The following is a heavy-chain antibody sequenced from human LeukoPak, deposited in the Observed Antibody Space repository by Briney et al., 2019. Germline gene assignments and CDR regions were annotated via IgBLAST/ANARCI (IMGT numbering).Heavy chain of an antibody. D-gene: IGHD5-24*01. Sequence: PSETLSLTCTVSGGSISSSSYYWGWIRQPPGKGLEWIGSIYYSGSTYYNPSLKSRVTISVDTSKNQFSLKLSSVTAADTAVYYCARRAERWLQSPFDYWGQGTLVTVSS. J-gene: IGHJ4*02. V-gene: IGHV4-39*01. CDR3: ARRAERWLQSPFDY. CDR2: IYYSGST. CDR1: GGSISSSSYY.